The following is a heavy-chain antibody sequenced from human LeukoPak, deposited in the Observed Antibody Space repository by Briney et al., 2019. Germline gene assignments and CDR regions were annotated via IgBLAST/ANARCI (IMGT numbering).Heavy chain of an antibody. CDR3: AKGFYYYGSGSRNFDY. J-gene: IGHJ4*02. D-gene: IGHD3-10*01. Sequence: PGGSLRLSCAASGSTFSSYAMSWVRQAPGKGLEWVSAISGSGGSTYYADSVKGRFTISRDNSKNTLYLQMNSLRAEDTAVYYCAKGFYYYGSGSRNFDYWGQGTLVTVSS. CDR2: ISGSGGST. CDR1: GSTFSSYA. V-gene: IGHV3-23*01.